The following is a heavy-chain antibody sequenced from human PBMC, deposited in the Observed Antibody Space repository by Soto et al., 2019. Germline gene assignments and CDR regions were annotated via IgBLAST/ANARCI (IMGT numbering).Heavy chain of an antibody. CDR1: GGNFSTYT. V-gene: IGHV1-69*12. J-gene: IGHJ4*02. D-gene: IGHD3-22*01. Sequence: QVQLVQSGSEVKKPGSSVRISCKASGGNFSTYTITWVRQAPGQGLEWMGGIIPLFGTPNYAQKFRGRVRIIAXXSXRXXYMELSSLRSEDTAVYYCAREMEGHDYDSSGPLDYWGQGTQVTVSS. CDR3: AREMEGHDYDSSGPLDY. CDR2: IIPLFGTP.